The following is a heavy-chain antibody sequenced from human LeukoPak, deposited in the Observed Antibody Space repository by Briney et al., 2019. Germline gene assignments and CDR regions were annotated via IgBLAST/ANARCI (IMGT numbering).Heavy chain of an antibody. Sequence: PSETLSLTCTVSGASISNYYWSWIRQSPGKGLEWIGYMLYSGSTNQSPSLRSRVTISVDTSKNQVSLKLSSVTAADTAVYYCARSDIWGSYRFLDYWGQGALVTVSS. V-gene: IGHV4-59*08. J-gene: IGHJ4*02. CDR1: GASISNYY. CDR3: ARSDIWGSYRFLDY. CDR2: MLYSGST. D-gene: IGHD3-16*02.